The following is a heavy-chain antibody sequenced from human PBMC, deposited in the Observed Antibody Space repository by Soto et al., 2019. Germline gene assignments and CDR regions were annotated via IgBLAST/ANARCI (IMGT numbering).Heavy chain of an antibody. CDR1: GYTFTNFG. D-gene: IGHD2-15*01. Sequence: QVQLVQSGAEMKKPGASVKVSCKASGYTFTNFGISWVRQAPGQGLEWMGWISAYNGNTNYAQNFQGRVTMTTDTSTCPAAMQLRSLRSDYTAVYYCARGVTPIDHLGQAALVTVSS. V-gene: IGHV1-18*01. CDR2: ISAYNGNT. CDR3: ARGVTPIDH. J-gene: IGHJ4*02.